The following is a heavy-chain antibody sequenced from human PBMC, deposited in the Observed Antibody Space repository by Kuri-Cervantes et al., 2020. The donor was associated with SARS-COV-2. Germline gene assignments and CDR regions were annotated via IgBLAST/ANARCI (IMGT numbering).Heavy chain of an antibody. CDR2: ISGSGSTT. CDR3: AKDLGYCSSTSCYNSSPLGAFDI. CDR1: GFIFGDDD. V-gene: IGHV3-23*01. J-gene: IGHJ3*02. Sequence: GGSLRLSCAAPGFIFGDDDTTWIRQAPGKGLEWISYISGSGSTTYYADSVRGRFTVSRDNSKNTLYLQMNSLRAEDTAVYYCAKDLGYCSSTSCYNSSPLGAFDIWGQGTMVTVSS. D-gene: IGHD2-2*02.